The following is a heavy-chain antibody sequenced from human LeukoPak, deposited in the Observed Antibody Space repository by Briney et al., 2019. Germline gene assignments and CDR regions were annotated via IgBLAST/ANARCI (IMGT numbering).Heavy chain of an antibody. J-gene: IGHJ4*02. Sequence: PGGSLRLSCAASGFTFSSYAMHWVRQAPGKGLEWVAVISYDGSNKYYADSVKGRFTISRDNSKNTLYLQMNSLRAEDTAVYYCAREVLGSSWYESRFDYWGQGTLVTVSS. CDR1: GFTFSSYA. V-gene: IGHV3-30-3*01. D-gene: IGHD6-13*01. CDR2: ISYDGSNK. CDR3: AREVLGSSWYESRFDY.